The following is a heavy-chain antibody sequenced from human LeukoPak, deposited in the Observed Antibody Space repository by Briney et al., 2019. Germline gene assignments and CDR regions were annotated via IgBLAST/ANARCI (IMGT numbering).Heavy chain of an antibody. CDR3: ARDRGTMVRGVIITFNY. CDR2: INPNSGGT. V-gene: IGHV1-2*02. Sequence: ASVKVSCRASGYTFTDYYMHWVRQAPGQGLEWMGWINPNSGGTNYAQKFQGRVTMTRGTSISTAYMELSRLRSDDTAVYYCARDRGTMVRGVIITFNYWGQGTLVTVSS. D-gene: IGHD3-10*01. J-gene: IGHJ4*02. CDR1: GYTFTDYY.